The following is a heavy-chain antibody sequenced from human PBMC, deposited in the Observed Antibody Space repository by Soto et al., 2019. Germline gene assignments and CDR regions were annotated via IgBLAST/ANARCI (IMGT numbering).Heavy chain of an antibody. V-gene: IGHV3-7*01. CDR1: GFTFSSYW. CDR3: ASAPYYYDSSGYYYYFDY. D-gene: IGHD3-22*01. J-gene: IGHJ4*02. CDR2: IKQDGSEK. Sequence: GGSLRLSXAASGFTFSSYWMTWVRQAPGKGLEWVANIKQDGSEKYYVDSVKGRFTISRDNAKNSLYLQMNSLRAEDTAVYYCASAPYYYDSSGYYYYFDYWGQGTLVTVSS.